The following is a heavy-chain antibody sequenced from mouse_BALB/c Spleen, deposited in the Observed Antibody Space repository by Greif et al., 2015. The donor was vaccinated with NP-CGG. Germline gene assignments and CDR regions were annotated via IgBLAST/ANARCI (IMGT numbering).Heavy chain of an antibody. CDR3: ARYYYGSSYYFDY. V-gene: IGHV3-8*02. D-gene: IGHD1-1*01. J-gene: IGHJ2*01. CDR1: GDSITSGY. CDR2: ISYSGST. Sequence: EVKLVESGPSLVKPSQTLSLTCSVTGDSITSGYWNWIRKFPGNKLEYMGYISYSGSTYYNPSLKGRISITRDTSKNXYYLQLNSVATEDTATYYCARYYYGSSYYFDYWGQGTTLTVSS.